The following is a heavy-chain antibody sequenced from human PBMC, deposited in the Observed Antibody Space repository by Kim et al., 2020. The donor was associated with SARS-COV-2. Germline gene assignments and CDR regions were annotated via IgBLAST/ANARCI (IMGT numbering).Heavy chain of an antibody. CDR3: ARDSSGYYAVGY. Sequence: ASVKVSCKASGYTFTGYYMHWVRQAPGQGLEWMGWINPNSGGTNYAQKFQGRVTMTRDTSISTAYMELSRLRSDDTAVYYCARDSSGYYAVGYWGQGTLVTVSS. V-gene: IGHV1-2*02. D-gene: IGHD3-22*01. J-gene: IGHJ4*02. CDR2: INPNSGGT. CDR1: GYTFTGYY.